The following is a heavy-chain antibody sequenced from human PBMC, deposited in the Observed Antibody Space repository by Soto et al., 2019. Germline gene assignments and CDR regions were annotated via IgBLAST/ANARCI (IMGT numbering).Heavy chain of an antibody. CDR2: IYTSGST. CDR1: GGSISSYY. Sequence: SETLSLTCTVSGGSISSYYWSWIRQPAGKGLEWIGRIYTSGSTNYNPPLKSRVTMSVDTSKNQFSLKLSSVTAADTAVYYCARGYYDFWSGYYYYYGMDVWGQGTTVTVSS. D-gene: IGHD3-3*01. V-gene: IGHV4-4*07. J-gene: IGHJ6*02. CDR3: ARGYYDFWSGYYYYYGMDV.